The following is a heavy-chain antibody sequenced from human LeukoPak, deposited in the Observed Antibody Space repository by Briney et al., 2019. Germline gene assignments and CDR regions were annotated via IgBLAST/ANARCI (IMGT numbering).Heavy chain of an antibody. V-gene: IGHV4-34*01. Sequence: SETLSLTCDVYGGSFSGYYWSWIRQPPGKGLEWIGEINHSGSTNYNPSLKSRVTISVDTSKSQFSLKLSSVTAADTAVYYCARNLWFGELFVPFYYYYYGMDVWGQGTTVTVSS. J-gene: IGHJ6*02. CDR1: GGSFSGYY. CDR3: ARNLWFGELFVPFYYYYYGMDV. D-gene: IGHD3-10*01. CDR2: INHSGST.